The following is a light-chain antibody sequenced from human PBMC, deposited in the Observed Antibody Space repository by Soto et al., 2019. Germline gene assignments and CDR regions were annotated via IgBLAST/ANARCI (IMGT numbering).Light chain of an antibody. CDR1: SSDVGAYIY. V-gene: IGLV2-11*01. Sequence: QSALTQPRSVSGSPGQSVTISCTGTSSDVGAYIYVSWYQQHPGKAPKVMIYDVTKRPSGVPDRFSGSKSGNTASLNISGLQAEDEADYYCCSYDGSMYVFGTGTKRTVL. CDR2: DVT. J-gene: IGLJ1*01. CDR3: CSYDGSMYV.